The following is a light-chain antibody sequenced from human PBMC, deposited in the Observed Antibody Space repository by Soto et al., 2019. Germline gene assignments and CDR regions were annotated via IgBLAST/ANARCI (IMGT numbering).Light chain of an antibody. CDR3: AAWDDILNGYV. CDR1: SSNIGAGYD. CDR2: SNY. J-gene: IGLJ1*01. Sequence: QSVLTQPPSVSGAPGQRVTISCTGSSSNIGAGYDVHWYQQLPGTAPKLVIYSNYDRPSGVPDRFSGSTSGTSASLVIRGLQSEDEADYYCAAWDDILNGYVFGGGTKVTLL. V-gene: IGLV1-40*01.